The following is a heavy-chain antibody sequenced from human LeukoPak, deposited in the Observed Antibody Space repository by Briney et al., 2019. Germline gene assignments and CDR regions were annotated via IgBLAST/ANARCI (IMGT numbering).Heavy chain of an antibody. CDR1: GITLSSYS. CDR3: ARSQTRPRIPEVGIWGDDYYYYYMDV. CDR2: IHPDGSVT. J-gene: IGHJ6*03. V-gene: IGHV3-74*01. D-gene: IGHD6-13*01. Sequence: GGSLRLSCAASGITLSSYSMNWVRQAPGKGLERVSRIHPDGSVTTYGDSVKGRFTISRDNAKNTLYLQMNSLRAEDTAVYYCARSQTRPRIPEVGIWGDDYYYYYMDVWGKGTTVTISS.